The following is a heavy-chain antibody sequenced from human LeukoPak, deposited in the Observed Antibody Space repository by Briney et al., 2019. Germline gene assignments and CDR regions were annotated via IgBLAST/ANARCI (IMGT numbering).Heavy chain of an antibody. D-gene: IGHD4-11*01. Sequence: GESLKISCKGSGYSFTSYWISWVRQTPGKGLEWMGRIDPSDSYTNYSPSFQGHVTISADKSISTAYLQWSSLKASDTAMYYCARTPAVTPDYWGQGTLVTVSS. CDR1: GYSFTSYW. CDR3: ARTPAVTPDY. V-gene: IGHV5-10-1*01. CDR2: IDPSDSYT. J-gene: IGHJ4*02.